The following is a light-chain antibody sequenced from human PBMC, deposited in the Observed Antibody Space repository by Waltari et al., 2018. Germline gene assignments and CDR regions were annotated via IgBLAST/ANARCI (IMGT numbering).Light chain of an antibody. CDR1: ALPKKY. J-gene: IGLJ3*02. CDR2: EDS. V-gene: IGLV3-10*01. Sequence: SYELTQPPSVSVSPGQTARNTCSGDALPKKYAYWYQQKSGQSPGLIMYEDSKRTSGVLAGFSGSSSGTMATLTISGAQLEDEADYYCYSTDTSGDHWVFGGGTKLTVL. CDR3: YSTDTSGDHWV.